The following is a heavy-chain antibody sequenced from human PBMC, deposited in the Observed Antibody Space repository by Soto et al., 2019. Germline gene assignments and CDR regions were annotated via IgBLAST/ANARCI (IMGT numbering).Heavy chain of an antibody. Sequence: PSETLSLTCTVSGVSISSYYWSWIRQPPGKGLEWIGYIYYSGSTNYNPSLKSRVTISVDTSKNQFSLKLSSVTAADTAVYYCARHGTRAAAGAYYFDYWGQGTLVTVSS. CDR3: ARHGTRAAAGAYYFDY. CDR2: IYYSGST. D-gene: IGHD6-13*01. J-gene: IGHJ4*02. V-gene: IGHV4-59*08. CDR1: GVSISSYY.